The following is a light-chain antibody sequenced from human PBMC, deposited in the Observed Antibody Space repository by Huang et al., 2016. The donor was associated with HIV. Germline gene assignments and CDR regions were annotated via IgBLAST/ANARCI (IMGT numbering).Light chain of an antibody. J-gene: IGKJ1*01. Sequence: EVEMTQSPATLSVSPGESATLSCRASQSVDSKLAWYHQRPGQPPRRLMFSVSTRPTGIPARFSGSGSGTEFSLTITSLQSEDVGIYYCHQYSDWPRTFGQGTKVEMK. V-gene: IGKV3-15*01. CDR3: HQYSDWPRT. CDR1: QSVDSK. CDR2: SVS.